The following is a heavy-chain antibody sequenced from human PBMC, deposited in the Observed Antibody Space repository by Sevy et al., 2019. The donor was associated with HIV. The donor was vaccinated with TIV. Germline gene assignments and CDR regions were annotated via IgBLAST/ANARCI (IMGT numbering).Heavy chain of an antibody. J-gene: IGHJ4*02. Sequence: SETLSLTCTVSGYSISSGYYWGWIRQPPGKGLEWTGSIYYSGSTYYNPSLKSRVTISVDTSKNQFSLKLSSVTAADTAVYYCAKTHDTSAYFLPDYWGQGTLVTVSS. CDR1: GYSISSGYY. V-gene: IGHV4-38-2*02. CDR2: IYYSGST. D-gene: IGHD3-22*01. CDR3: AKTHDTSAYFLPDY.